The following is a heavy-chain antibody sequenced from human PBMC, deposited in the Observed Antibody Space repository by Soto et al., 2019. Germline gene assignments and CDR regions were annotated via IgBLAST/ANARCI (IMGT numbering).Heavy chain of an antibody. CDR1: GGPFSSYA. CDR3: ARGGGYILDDYYYGMDV. D-gene: IGHD5-12*01. CDR2: IIPIFGTA. V-gene: IGHV1-69*06. J-gene: IGHJ6*01. Sequence: WGSVKVSFKASGGPFSSYAISWVRQAPGQGLEWMGGIIPIFGTANYSQKFQGRVTITADKSTSTAYMELSSLRSEDTAVYYCARGGGYILDDYYYGMDVWGQGTPVTVSS.